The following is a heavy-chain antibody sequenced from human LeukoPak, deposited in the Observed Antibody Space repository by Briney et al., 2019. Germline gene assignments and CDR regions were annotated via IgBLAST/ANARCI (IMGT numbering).Heavy chain of an antibody. CDR1: GCSLSAYY. V-gene: IGHV4-59*08. CDR2: ISDSGST. D-gene: IGHD4-11*01. J-gene: IGHJ5*02. CDR3: ARQTHDYSNYRTDTGWCDL. Sequence: SETLSLTCNVSGCSLSAYYWSWVRQPPGMGLEWIGYISDSGSTNYDPSLTSRVTISVDTSRHQFSLKLNSVTAADTAVYYCARQTHDYSNYRTDTGWCDLGGRGTLVTVSS.